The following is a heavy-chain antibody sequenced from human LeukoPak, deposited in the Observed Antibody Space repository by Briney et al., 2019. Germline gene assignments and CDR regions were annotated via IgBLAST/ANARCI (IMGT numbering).Heavy chain of an antibody. J-gene: IGHJ6*02. Sequence: SVKVSCKASGGTFSSYAISWVRQAPGQGLEWMGRIIPILGIANYAQKFQGRVTITADKSTSTAYMELSSLRSEDTAVYYCARDLAQQLDYYYGMDAWGQGTTVTVSS. D-gene: IGHD6-13*01. CDR1: GGTFSSYA. CDR3: ARDLAQQLDYYYGMDA. V-gene: IGHV1-69*04. CDR2: IIPILGIA.